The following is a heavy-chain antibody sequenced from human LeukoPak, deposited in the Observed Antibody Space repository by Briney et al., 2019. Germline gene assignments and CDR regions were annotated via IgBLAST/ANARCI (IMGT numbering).Heavy chain of an antibody. V-gene: IGHV3-21*01. CDR3: ARSWAAAAGTPDY. J-gene: IGHJ4*02. D-gene: IGHD6-13*01. Sequence: GGSLRLSCAASGFTFSSYSMNWVRQAPGKGLEWVSSISSSSSYIYYADSVKGRFTISRDNAKNSLYLQMNSLRAEDTAVYYCARSWAAAAGTPDYWGQGTLVTVSS. CDR2: ISSSSSYI. CDR1: GFTFSSYS.